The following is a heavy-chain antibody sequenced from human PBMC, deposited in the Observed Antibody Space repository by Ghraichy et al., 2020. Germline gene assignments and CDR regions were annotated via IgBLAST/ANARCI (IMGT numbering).Heavy chain of an antibody. CDR3: AKDQGYSSDCYGDFDL. CDR2: ISYVGTNK. CDR1: GFTFSSYG. V-gene: IGHV3-30*18. D-gene: IGHD6-19*01. J-gene: IGHJ2*01. Sequence: GGSLRLSCAASGFTFSSYGMHWVRQAPGKGLEWVAVISYVGTNKYSADSLKGRFTISRDNSRNTLYLEINSLRAEDTAVYYCAKDQGYSSDCYGDFDLWGHGTLVTVSS.